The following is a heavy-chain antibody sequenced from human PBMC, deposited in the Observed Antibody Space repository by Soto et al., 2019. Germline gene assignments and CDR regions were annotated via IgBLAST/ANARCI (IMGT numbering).Heavy chain of an antibody. Sequence: EVQLVESGGGLVQPWGSLRLSCAASGFTFISYLMHWVRQAPGRGLVWVSRINSDGSSTSYADSAKGRFTISRDNAKNTLYLQRDSLGAEETAVYYRIFGRGFDYWGQGTLVTVSS. CDR1: GFTFISYL. CDR3: IFGRGFDY. CDR2: INSDGSST. D-gene: IGHD3-3*01. V-gene: IGHV3-74*01. J-gene: IGHJ4*02.